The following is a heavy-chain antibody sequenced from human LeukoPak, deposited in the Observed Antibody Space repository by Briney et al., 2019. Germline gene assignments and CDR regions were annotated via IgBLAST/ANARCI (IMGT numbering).Heavy chain of an antibody. V-gene: IGHV3-23*01. J-gene: IGHJ4*02. D-gene: IGHD5-18*01. CDR2: ISGSGGST. CDR1: GFTFSSYA. CDR3: ARAVRGYSYVLDY. Sequence: TGGSLRLSCAASGFTFSSYAMSWVGQAPGKGLEWVSGISGSGGSTYYADSVKGRFTISRDNSKNPLYLQMNSLRVADTAVYYCARAVRGYSYVLDYWGQGTLVTVSS.